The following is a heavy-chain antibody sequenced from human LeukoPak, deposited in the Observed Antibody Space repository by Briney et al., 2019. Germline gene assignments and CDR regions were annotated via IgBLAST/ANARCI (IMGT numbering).Heavy chain of an antibody. Sequence: GGSLRLSCAASGFTFSSYGMHWVRQAPGKGLEWVAFIRYDGSNKYYADSVKGRFTISRDNSKNTLYLQMNSLRAEDTAVYYCAKLSSLSSSVWYFDYWGQGTLVTVSS. CDR1: GFTFSSYG. J-gene: IGHJ4*02. CDR3: AKLSSLSSSVWYFDY. D-gene: IGHD6-6*01. V-gene: IGHV3-30*02. CDR2: IRYDGSNK.